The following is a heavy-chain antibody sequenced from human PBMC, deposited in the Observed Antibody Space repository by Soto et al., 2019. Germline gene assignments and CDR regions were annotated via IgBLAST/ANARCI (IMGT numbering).Heavy chain of an antibody. CDR2: IATANGNT. V-gene: IGHV1-3*04. CDR1: GYTFITQS. CDR3: ARDGGTLWYEVSRRFDP. D-gene: IGHD3-10*01. Sequence: QIQLVQSGAEVKKPGASVKVSCKASGYTFITQSMHWVRQAPGQRLEWMGWIATANGNTRDCQMLQERVTMTRDTPATTVYLHLPIRTSEDTATYYCARDGGTLWYEVSRRFDPWGPGTLVTVSS. J-gene: IGHJ5*02.